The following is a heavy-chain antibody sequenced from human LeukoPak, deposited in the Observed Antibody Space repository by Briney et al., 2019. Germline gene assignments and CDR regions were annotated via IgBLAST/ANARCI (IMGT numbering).Heavy chain of an antibody. V-gene: IGHV4-31*03. J-gene: IGHJ4*02. CDR2: IHHTGGT. D-gene: IGHD3-9*01. CDR1: GDSLSSGLYY. CDR3: TRLVSGFLGPSYFDN. Sequence: SETLSLTCTVSGDSLSSGLYYWSWIRQHPGKGLEWIVYIHHTGGTNDNPSLQSRVAMSVDTPKNQFSLRLTSVTAADTAVYYCTRLVSGFLGPSYFDNWGQGILVTVSS.